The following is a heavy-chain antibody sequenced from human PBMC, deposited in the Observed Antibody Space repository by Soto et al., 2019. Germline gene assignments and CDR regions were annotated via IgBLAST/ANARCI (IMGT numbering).Heavy chain of an antibody. Sequence: PGGSLRLSCAASGFVFSTYAMAWVRQAPGKGLEWVSGINGIGDATYYADSVKGRFTIFRDNSRNTLYLQLTSLRGEDTAVYFCVKIRPGGHVFDILGQGKMVTVSS. CDR3: VKIRPGGHVFDI. J-gene: IGHJ3*02. V-gene: IGHV3-23*01. D-gene: IGHD2-15*01. CDR1: GFVFSTYA. CDR2: INGIGDAT.